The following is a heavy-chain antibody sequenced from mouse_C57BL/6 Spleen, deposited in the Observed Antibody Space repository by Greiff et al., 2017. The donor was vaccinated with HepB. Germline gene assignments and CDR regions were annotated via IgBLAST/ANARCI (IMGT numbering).Heavy chain of an antibody. Sequence: DVHLVESGGGLVQPGGSLKLSCAASGFTFRDYYMYWVRQTPEKRLEWVAYISNGGGSTYYPDTVKGRFTISRDNAKNTLYLQMSRLKSEDTAMYYCARHDYENWFAYWGQGTLVTVSA. V-gene: IGHV5-12*01. D-gene: IGHD2-3*01. J-gene: IGHJ3*01. CDR2: ISNGGGST. CDR3: ARHDYENWFAY. CDR1: GFTFRDYY.